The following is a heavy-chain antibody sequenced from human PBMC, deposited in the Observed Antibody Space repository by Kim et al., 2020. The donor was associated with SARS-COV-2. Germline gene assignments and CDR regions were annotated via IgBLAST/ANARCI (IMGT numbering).Heavy chain of an antibody. CDR3: ARGGADSIHPTSGAFDI. CDR2: IIPILGIA. J-gene: IGHJ3*02. Sequence: SVKVSCKASGGTFSSYAISWVRQAPGQGLEWMGRIIPILGIANYAQKFQGRVTITADKSTSTAYMELSSLRSEDTAVYYCARGGADSIHPTSGAFDIWGQGTMVTVSS. V-gene: IGHV1-69*04. CDR1: GGTFSSYA. D-gene: IGHD3-3*02.